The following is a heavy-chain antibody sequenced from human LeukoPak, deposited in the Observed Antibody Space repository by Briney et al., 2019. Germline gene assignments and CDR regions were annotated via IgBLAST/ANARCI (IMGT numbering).Heavy chain of an antibody. CDR1: GGSISSSSYY. CDR2: IYYSGST. J-gene: IGHJ4*02. D-gene: IGHD3-16*01. CDR3: ARPGGGPTDY. Sequence: SETLYLTCTVSGGSISSSSYYWGWIRQPPGKGLEWIGSIYYSGSTYYNPSLKSRVTISADTSKNQFSLKLISVTAADTAVYYCARPGGGPTDYWGQGTLVTVSS. V-gene: IGHV4-39*01.